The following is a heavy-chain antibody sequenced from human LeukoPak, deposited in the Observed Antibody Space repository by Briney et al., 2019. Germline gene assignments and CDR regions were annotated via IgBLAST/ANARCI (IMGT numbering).Heavy chain of an antibody. CDR1: GGSISSGDYY. CDR3: ARRTDDYGDYVTRAKSWFDP. Sequence: SETLSLTCTVSGGSISSGDYYWSWIRQPPGKGLEWIGYIYYSGSTYYNPSLKSRVTISVDTSKNQFSLKLSSVTAADTAVYYCARRTDDYGDYVTRAKSWFDPWGQGTLVTVSS. V-gene: IGHV4-30-4*01. CDR2: IYYSGST. D-gene: IGHD4-17*01. J-gene: IGHJ5*02.